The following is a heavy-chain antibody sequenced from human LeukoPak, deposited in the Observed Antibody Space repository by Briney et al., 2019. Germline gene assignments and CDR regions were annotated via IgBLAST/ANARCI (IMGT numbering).Heavy chain of an antibody. CDR2: LSGSGFST. V-gene: IGHV3-23*01. D-gene: IGHD3-9*01. Sequence: QPGGSLRLSCAASGFTFSSYAMSWVRQAPGKGLEWVSTLSGSGFSTYYADSVKGRFTISRDNSKNTLFLQMNSLRAEDTAVYYCAKDSEVDIRDWYFDLWGRGTLVTVSS. CDR3: AKDSEVDIRDWYFDL. CDR1: GFTFSSYA. J-gene: IGHJ2*01.